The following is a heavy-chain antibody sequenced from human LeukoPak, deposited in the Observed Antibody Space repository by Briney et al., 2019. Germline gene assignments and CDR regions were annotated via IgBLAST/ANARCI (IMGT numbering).Heavy chain of an antibody. D-gene: IGHD6-13*01. Sequence: PGGSLRLSCAVSGFTFTDYWMNWVRQAPGKGLEWVASIRQDGGEKSYVDSVKGRFTISRDNTKSSLYLQINSLRAEDTAVYYCARDGTAAGLYFDLWGQGTRVTVSS. J-gene: IGHJ4*01. CDR3: ARDGTAAGLYFDL. V-gene: IGHV3-7*01. CDR1: GFTFTDYW. CDR2: IRQDGGEK.